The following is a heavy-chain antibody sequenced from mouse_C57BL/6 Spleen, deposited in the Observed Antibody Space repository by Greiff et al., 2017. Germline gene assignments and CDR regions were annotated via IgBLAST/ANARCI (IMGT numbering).Heavy chain of an antibody. J-gene: IGHJ2*01. CDR1: GYTFTSYW. V-gene: IGHV1-53*01. CDR3: SRWGDYGPYFDC. Sequence: QVQLQQPGTELVKPGASVKLSCKASGYTFTSYWMHWVKQRPGQGLEWIGNINPSNGGTNYNEMLKSKVTLTVDKSSSTSYMQLSSLTSEDSAVYYCSRWGDYGPYFDCWGPGTTLSVSS. CDR2: INPSNGGT. D-gene: IGHD2-4*01.